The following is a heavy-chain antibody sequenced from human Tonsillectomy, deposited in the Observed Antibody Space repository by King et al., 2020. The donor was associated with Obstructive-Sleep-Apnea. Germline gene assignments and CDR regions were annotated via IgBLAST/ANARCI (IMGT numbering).Heavy chain of an antibody. J-gene: IGHJ5*02. D-gene: IGHD1-14*01. V-gene: IGHV3-23*04. CDR2: IIVVGGST. Sequence: VQLVESGGGVVQPGGSLRLSCAASGFTFSSYAMSWGRQAPGKGLEWVSAIIVVGGSTNYADPAQGGFTISADTSKNTLYLQMNTLRAEDTPVYILAEHTQGHFTIPRDDTKKTRNRRLNSMGPEDTAVNYSAKPEGLRGYDYGGPWGQGT. CDR1: GFTFSSYA. CDR3: AEHTQGHFTIPRDDTKKTRNRRLNSMGPEDTAVNYSAKPEGLRGYDYGGP.